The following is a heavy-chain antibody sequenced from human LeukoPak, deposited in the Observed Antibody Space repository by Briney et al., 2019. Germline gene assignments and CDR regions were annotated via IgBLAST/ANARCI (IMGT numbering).Heavy chain of an antibody. J-gene: IGHJ4*02. V-gene: IGHV3-23*01. CDR3: AKDRPNYYGSNGHYYRRDGDY. D-gene: IGHD3-22*01. CDR1: GFTFSSYA. Sequence: GGSLRLSCAASGFTFSSYAMSWVRQAPGKGLEWVSAISGSGGSTYYADSVKGRFTISRDNSKNTLYLQMNSLRAEDTAVYFCAKDRPNYYGSNGHYYRRDGDYWGQGTLVTVSS. CDR2: ISGSGGST.